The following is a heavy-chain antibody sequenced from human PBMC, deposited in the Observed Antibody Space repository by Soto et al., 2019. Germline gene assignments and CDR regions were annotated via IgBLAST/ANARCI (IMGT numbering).Heavy chain of an antibody. D-gene: IGHD6-19*01. J-gene: IGHJ6*02. V-gene: IGHV1-2*02. CDR3: ARDRGSGWYLTYYYYGMDV. Sequence: ASVKVSCKASGYTFSGYYMHWVRQAPGQGLEWMGWINPNSGGTNYAQKFQGRVTMTRETSISTAYMELSRLRSDDTAVYYCARDRGSGWYLTYYYYGMDVWGRGTTVTVSS. CDR2: INPNSGGT. CDR1: GYTFSGYY.